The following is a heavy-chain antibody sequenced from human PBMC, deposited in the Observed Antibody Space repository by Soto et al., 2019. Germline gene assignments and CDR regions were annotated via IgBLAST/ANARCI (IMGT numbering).Heavy chain of an antibody. J-gene: IGHJ4*02. V-gene: IGHV3-30*18. CDR2: ISYDGSNK. Sequence: GGSLRLSCAASGFTFSSYGMHWVRQAPGKGLEWVAVISYDGSNKYYADSVKGRFTISRDNSKNTLYLQMNSLRAEDTAVYYCAKVLSNWGQGTLVTVSS. CDR3: AKVLSN. D-gene: IGHD3-16*01. CDR1: GFTFSSYG.